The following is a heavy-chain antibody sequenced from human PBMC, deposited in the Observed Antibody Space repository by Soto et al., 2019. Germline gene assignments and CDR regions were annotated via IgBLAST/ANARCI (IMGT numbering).Heavy chain of an antibody. CDR2: VSADGSNT. CDR1: GYTFTSYG. D-gene: IGHD6-19*01. Sequence: QVQLVQSGAEVKKPGASVKVSCKASGYTFTSYGISWVRQAPGQGLEWMGWVSADGSNTNYAPMLQGRVTMTTDTCTSTDYMELGSLRSDDTAVYFCARDVPRIAVRGCLGYWGQITLVNVAS. V-gene: IGHV1-18*01. CDR3: ARDVPRIAVRGCLGY. J-gene: IGHJ4*02.